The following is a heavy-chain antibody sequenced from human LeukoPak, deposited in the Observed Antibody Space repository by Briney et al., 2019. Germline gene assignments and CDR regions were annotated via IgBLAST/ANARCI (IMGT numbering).Heavy chain of an antibody. CDR2: IRYDGSSK. Sequence: GRSLRLSRAASGLTFSNYAMHWVRQAPGKGPEWLAYIRYDGSSKYYADFVKGRFTISRDYYKNKLYLHMNSMRAEDTAVYYCARDKAGSGYYADYWGQGTLVTVSS. J-gene: IGHJ4*02. V-gene: IGHV3-30*02. D-gene: IGHD3-3*01. CDR1: GLTFSNYA. CDR3: ARDKAGSGYYADY.